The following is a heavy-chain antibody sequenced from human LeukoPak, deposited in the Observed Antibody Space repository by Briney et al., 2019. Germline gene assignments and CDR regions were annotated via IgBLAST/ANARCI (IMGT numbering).Heavy chain of an antibody. CDR1: GGSVSGYY. D-gene: IGHD3-16*02. V-gene: IGHV4-34*01. J-gene: IGHJ4*02. CDR3: ARMRANDYVWGSYRYFTGYYFDY. CDR2: INHSGST. Sequence: SETLSLTCAVYGGSVSGYYWSWIREPPGRGLEWIGEINHSGSTNYNPSLKSRVTISVDTSKNQFSLKLSSVTAADTAVYYCARMRANDYVWGSYRYFTGYYFDYWGQGTLVTVSS.